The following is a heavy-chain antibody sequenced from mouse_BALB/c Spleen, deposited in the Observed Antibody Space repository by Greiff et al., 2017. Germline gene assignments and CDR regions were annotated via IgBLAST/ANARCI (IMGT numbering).Heavy chain of an antibody. D-gene: IGHD2-4*01. CDR2: IRNKANGYTT. V-gene: IGHV7-3*02. CDR1: GFTFTDYY. CDR3: ARDMRDYDGAMDY. Sequence: EVNLVESGGGLVQPGGSLRLSCATSGFTFTDYYMSWVRQPPGKALEWLGFIRNKANGYTTEYSASVKGRFTISRDNSQSILYLQMNTLRAEDSATYYCARDMRDYDGAMDYWGQGTSVTVSS. J-gene: IGHJ4*01.